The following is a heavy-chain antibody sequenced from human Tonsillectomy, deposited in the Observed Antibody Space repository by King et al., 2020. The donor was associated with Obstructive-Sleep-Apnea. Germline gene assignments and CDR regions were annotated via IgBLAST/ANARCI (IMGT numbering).Heavy chain of an antibody. CDR2: INPHSGGT. D-gene: IGHD3-10*01. Sequence: QLVQSGAEVKKPGASVKVSCKASGYTLTGYYMHWVRQAPGQGLEWMGRINPHSGGTSYAQKFQGRVTMTRDTSISTAYMELSRLRSDDTAVYYCARDWGGSGSSGXDVXGQGTTVTVSS. J-gene: IGHJ6*02. CDR3: ARDWGGSGSSGXDV. V-gene: IGHV1-2*06. CDR1: GYTLTGYY.